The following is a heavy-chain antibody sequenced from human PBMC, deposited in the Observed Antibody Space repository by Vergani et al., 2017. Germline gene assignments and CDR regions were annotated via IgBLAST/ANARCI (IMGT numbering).Heavy chain of an antibody. CDR2: IWSDGSKK. J-gene: IGHJ4*02. CDR1: GLTFSNYA. Sequence: QVQLVESGGGVVQPGRSLRLSCAASGLTFSNYAMHWVRQAPGKGLEWVAVIWSDGSKKYYGDSVRGRFTISGDNSKNTLYLQMNSLRAEDTGVYYCAKETQDDTVEAPAAIQGTFDNWGQETLVTVSS. D-gene: IGHD2-2*02. V-gene: IGHV3-33*06. CDR3: AKETQDDTVEAPAAIQGTFDN.